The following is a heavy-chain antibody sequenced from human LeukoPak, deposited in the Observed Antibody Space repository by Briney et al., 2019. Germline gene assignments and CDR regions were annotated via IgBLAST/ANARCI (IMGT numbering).Heavy chain of an antibody. Sequence: GDSLQISCKGSGYSFANYCIGWVRQMPGKGLEWMGIIYPNASDTRYSPSFRGQVTISADKSIATAYLRWNSLKASDTAMYYCALSSGAYDSAGYFDYWGQGTLVTVSS. V-gene: IGHV5-51*01. CDR2: IYPNASDT. CDR3: ALSSGAYDSAGYFDY. J-gene: IGHJ4*02. D-gene: IGHD3-22*01. CDR1: GYSFANYC.